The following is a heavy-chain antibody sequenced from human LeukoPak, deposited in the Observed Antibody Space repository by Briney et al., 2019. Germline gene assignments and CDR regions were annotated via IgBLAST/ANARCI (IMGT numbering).Heavy chain of an antibody. D-gene: IGHD3-10*01. CDR1: GGSISSSSYY. Sequence: PSETLSLTCTVSGGSISSSSYYWGWIRQPPGKGLQWIGSIYYSGSTYYNPSLKSRVTISVDTSKNQFSLKLSSVTAADTAAYYCARGITMVRGAFNWFDPWGQGTLVTVSS. CDR3: ARGITMVRGAFNWFDP. V-gene: IGHV4-39*01. J-gene: IGHJ5*02. CDR2: IYYSGST.